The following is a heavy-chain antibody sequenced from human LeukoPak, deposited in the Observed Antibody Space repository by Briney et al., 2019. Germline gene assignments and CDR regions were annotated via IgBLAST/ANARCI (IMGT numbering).Heavy chain of an antibody. J-gene: IGHJ4*02. Sequence: GGSLRLSCAASGFDFSSYVMHWVRQAPGKGLEWVAVISHDGSNEYYADSVTGRFTISGDNSKNTLSLQMNSLRAEDTALYYCVRDISGEKSLDYWGQGTLVTVSS. D-gene: IGHD3-10*01. CDR2: ISHDGSNE. V-gene: IGHV3-30*04. CDR1: GFDFSSYV. CDR3: VRDISGEKSLDY.